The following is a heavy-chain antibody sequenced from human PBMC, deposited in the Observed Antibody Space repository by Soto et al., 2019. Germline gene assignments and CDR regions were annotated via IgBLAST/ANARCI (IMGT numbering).Heavy chain of an antibody. V-gene: IGHV3-23*01. CDR1: GFTFSSYA. J-gene: IGHJ4*02. Sequence: PGGSLRLSCAASGFTFSSYAMSWVRQAPGKGLEWVSAISGSGGSTYYADSVKGRFTISRDNSKSTLYLQMNSLRAEDTAVYYCAKDELSDSSGYYYPHGYCFDYWGQGTLVTVSS. D-gene: IGHD3-22*01. CDR2: ISGSGGST. CDR3: AKDELSDSSGYYYPHGYCFDY.